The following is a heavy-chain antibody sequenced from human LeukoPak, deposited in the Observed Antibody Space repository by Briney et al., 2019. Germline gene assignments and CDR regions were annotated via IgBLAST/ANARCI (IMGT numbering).Heavy chain of an antibody. J-gene: IGHJ4*02. CDR1: GGSFSGYY. Sequence: SETLSLTCAVYGGSFSGYYWSCIRQPPGKGLEWIGEINHSGSTNYNPSLKSRVTISVDTSKNQFSLKLSSVTAADTAVYYCARQYCSSTSCYFDYWGQGTLVTVSS. CDR2: INHSGST. CDR3: ARQYCSSTSCYFDY. D-gene: IGHD2-2*01. V-gene: IGHV4-34*01.